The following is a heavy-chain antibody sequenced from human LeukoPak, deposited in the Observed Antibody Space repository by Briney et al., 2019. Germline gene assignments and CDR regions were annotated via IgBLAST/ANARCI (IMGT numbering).Heavy chain of an antibody. CDR1: GGSISSGGYY. D-gene: IGHD5-24*01. CDR2: IYYSGST. V-gene: IGHV4-31*03. Sequence: SETLSLTCTVSGGSISSGGYYWSWIRQHPGKGLEWIGYIYYSGSTYYNPSLKSRVTISVDTSKNQFSLKLSSVTAADTAVYYCARADGYNLVAFDIWGQGTMVTVSS. J-gene: IGHJ3*02. CDR3: ARADGYNLVAFDI.